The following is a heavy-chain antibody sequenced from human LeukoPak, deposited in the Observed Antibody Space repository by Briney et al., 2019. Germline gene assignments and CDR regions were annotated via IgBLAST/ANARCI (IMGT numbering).Heavy chain of an antibody. D-gene: IGHD3-10*01. CDR3: ARNGPQGVGGTFDI. CDR1: GGSISSHY. J-gene: IGHJ3*02. CDR2: IYYSGST. V-gene: IGHV4-59*11. Sequence: SETLSLTCTVSGGSISSHYWSWVRQPPGKGLEWIGYIYYSGSTNYNPSLKSRVTISVDTSKNQFSLKLSSVTAADTAVYYCARNGPQGVGGTFDIWGQGTMVTVSS.